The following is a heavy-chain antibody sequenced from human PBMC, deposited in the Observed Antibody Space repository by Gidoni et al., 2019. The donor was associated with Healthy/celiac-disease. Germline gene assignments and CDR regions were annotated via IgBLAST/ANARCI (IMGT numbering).Heavy chain of an antibody. D-gene: IGHD3-16*01. CDR2: IYYSGST. CDR1: GGSISSSSYY. Sequence: QLQLQESGPGLVKPSETLSLPCTVPGGSISSSSYYWGWIRQPPGKGLEWIGSIYYSGSTYYNPSLKSRVTISVDTSKNQFSLKRSSVTAADTAVYYCARQGAYDYWGQGTLVTVSS. J-gene: IGHJ4*02. CDR3: ARQGAYDY. V-gene: IGHV4-39*01.